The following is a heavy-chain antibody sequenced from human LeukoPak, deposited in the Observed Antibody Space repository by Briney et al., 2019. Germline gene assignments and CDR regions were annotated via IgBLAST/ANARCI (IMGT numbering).Heavy chain of an antibody. V-gene: IGHV4-39*07. CDR2: IYYSGST. CDR3: GREGGATQVY. CDR1: GGSLSSSSYY. D-gene: IGHD1-26*01. J-gene: IGHJ4*02. Sequence: SETLSLTCTVSGGSLSSSSYYWGWIRRPPGKGLEWIGSIYYSGSTYYNTSLKSRVTISVDTSKNQFSLKLSSVTAADTAVYYCGREGGATQVYWGQGTLVTVSS.